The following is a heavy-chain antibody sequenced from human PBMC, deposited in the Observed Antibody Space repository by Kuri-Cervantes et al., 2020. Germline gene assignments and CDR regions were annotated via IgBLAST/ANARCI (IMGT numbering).Heavy chain of an antibody. V-gene: IGHV3-9*01. J-gene: IGHJ3*02. CDR1: GFTFDGYA. CDR2: ISWNSGSI. CDR3: AKDQNHKYSSGRNDAFDI. Sequence: SLKISCAASGFTFDGYAMHWVRQVPGKGLEWVSGISWNSGSIGYADSVKGRFTISRDNAKNSLYLQMNSLRAEDTALYYCAKDQNHKYSSGRNDAFDIWGQGTMVTVS. D-gene: IGHD6-19*01.